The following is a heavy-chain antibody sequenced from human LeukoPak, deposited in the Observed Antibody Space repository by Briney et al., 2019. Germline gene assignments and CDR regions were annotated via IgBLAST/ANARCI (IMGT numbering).Heavy chain of an antibody. V-gene: IGHV3-7*01. CDR3: ARVAGALNH. D-gene: IGHD1-26*01. J-gene: IGHJ5*02. CDR1: GFTFSEFR. Sequence: PGGSLRLSCAASGFTFSEFRMSWVRQAAGKGLECVANIKEDGSEKNYVDSVKGRFTISRDNAKNALYLQMNSLRAEDTATYYCARVAGALNHWGQGTVLAVSS. CDR2: IKEDGSEK.